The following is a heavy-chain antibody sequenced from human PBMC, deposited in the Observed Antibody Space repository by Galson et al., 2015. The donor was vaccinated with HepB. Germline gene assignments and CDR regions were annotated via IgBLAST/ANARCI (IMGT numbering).Heavy chain of an antibody. CDR3: AKYDVSGSTAIPASCFDY. D-gene: IGHD2-21*02. V-gene: IGHV3-23*01. J-gene: IGHJ4*02. CDR1: GFTFSSYA. Sequence: SLRLSCAASGFTFSSYAMSWVRQAPGEGLEWVSAISGSGGSTYYADSVKGRFTISRDNSKNTLYLQMNSLRAEDTAVYYCAKYDVSGSTAIPASCFDYWGQGTLVTVSS. CDR2: ISGSGGST.